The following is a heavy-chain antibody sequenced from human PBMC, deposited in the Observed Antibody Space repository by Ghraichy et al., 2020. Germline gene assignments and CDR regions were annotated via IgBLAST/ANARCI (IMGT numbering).Heavy chain of an antibody. CDR3: AKDGGVSDFYYYGMDV. J-gene: IGHJ6*02. D-gene: IGHD5/OR15-5a*01. CDR1: GFTFDDYA. Sequence: GGSLRLSCAASGFTFDDYAMHWVRQAPGKGLEWVSGISWNSGSIGYADSVKGRFTISRDNAKNSLYLQMNSLRAEDTALYYCAKDGGVSDFYYYGMDVWGQGTTVTVSS. V-gene: IGHV3-9*01. CDR2: ISWNSGSI.